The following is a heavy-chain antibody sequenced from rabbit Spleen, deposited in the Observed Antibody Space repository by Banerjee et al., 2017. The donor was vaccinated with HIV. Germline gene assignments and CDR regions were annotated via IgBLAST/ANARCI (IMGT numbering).Heavy chain of an antibody. CDR2: SYAGSSGST. D-gene: IGHD7-1*01. J-gene: IGHJ6*01. CDR1: GVSFSISSY. Sequence: QSLEESGGDLVKPGASLTLTCTASGVSFSISSYMCWVRQAPGKGLEWIACSYAGSSGSTYSAIWATGRFTISKTSSTTVTLQMTSLTAADTATYFCARDTGTSFSTYGMDLWGQGTLVTVS. V-gene: IGHV1S40*01. CDR3: ARDTGTSFSTYGMDL.